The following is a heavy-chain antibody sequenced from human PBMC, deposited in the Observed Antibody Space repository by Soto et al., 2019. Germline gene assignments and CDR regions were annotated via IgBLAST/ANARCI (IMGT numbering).Heavy chain of an antibody. J-gene: IGHJ3*02. V-gene: IGHV3-9*01. Sequence: EVYLVESGGGLVQPGRSLRLSCAASGFTFDDYAMHWVRQAPGKGLEWVSGISWNSGSIGYADSVKARFTICRDNAKNSLYLQMNSLGAEDRALYYCAKDSSEGDYCDFNAFDIWGQGTMVTVSS. CDR2: ISWNSGSI. CDR3: AKDSSEGDYCDFNAFDI. D-gene: IGHD4-17*01. CDR1: GFTFDDYA.